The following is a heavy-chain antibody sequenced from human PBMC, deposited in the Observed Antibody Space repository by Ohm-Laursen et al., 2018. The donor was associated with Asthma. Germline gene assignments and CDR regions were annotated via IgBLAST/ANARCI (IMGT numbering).Heavy chain of an antibody. D-gene: IGHD6-19*01. CDR2: ISGSGGST. V-gene: IGHV3-23*01. CDR1: GFTFSSYA. CDR3: AREVVAVAGTFDY. J-gene: IGHJ4*02. Sequence: SLRLSCSASGFTFSSYAMSWVRQAPGKGLEWVSAISGSGGSTYYADSVKGRFTISRDNSKNTLYLQMNSLRAEDTAVYYCAREVVAVAGTFDYWGQGTLVTVSS.